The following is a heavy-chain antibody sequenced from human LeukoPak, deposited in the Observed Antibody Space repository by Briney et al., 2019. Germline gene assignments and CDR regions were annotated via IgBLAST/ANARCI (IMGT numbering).Heavy chain of an antibody. CDR2: IYYSGST. CDR1: GGSISGYY. V-gene: IGHV4-59*08. CDR3: ARHVPAADHAFDI. Sequence: SETLSLTCTVSGGSISGYYWSWIRQPPGKGLEWIGYIYYSGSTNYNPSLKSRVTISVDTSKNQFSLKLSSVTAADTAVYYCARHVPAADHAFDIWGQGTMVTVSS. J-gene: IGHJ3*02. D-gene: IGHD2-2*01.